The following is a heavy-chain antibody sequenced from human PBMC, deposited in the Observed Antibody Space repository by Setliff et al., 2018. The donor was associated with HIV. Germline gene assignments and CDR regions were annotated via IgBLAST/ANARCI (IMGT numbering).Heavy chain of an antibody. V-gene: IGHV1-3*01. D-gene: IGHD3-10*01. CDR1: GYTFTSYY. Sequence: ASVKVSCKASGYTFTSYYMHWVRQAPGQGLEWMGWINAGNGNTKNSQKFQGRLTITRDTSASTTYMELSSLRSEDTAVYYCARDGWDYYGSGTYPPLYYFDSWGQGTLVTVSS. CDR2: INAGNGNT. CDR3: ARDGWDYYGSGTYPPLYYFDS. J-gene: IGHJ4*01.